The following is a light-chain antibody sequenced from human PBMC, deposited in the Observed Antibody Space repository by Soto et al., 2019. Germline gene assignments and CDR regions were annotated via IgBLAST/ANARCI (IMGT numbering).Light chain of an antibody. J-gene: IGLJ2*01. CDR2: GNN. V-gene: IGLV1-40*01. Sequence: QSVLTQPPSVSGAPGQRVTISCTGNSSNIGAGYDVHWYQQLPGTAPKLLIYGNNNRPSGVPDRISGSKSGTSASLAITGLQAEDEADYYCQSYDSSLSALVFGGGTKLTVL. CDR1: SSNIGAGYD. CDR3: QSYDSSLSALV.